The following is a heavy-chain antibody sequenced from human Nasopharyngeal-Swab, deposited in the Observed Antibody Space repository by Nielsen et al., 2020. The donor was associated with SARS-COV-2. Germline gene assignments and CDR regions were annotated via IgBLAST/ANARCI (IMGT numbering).Heavy chain of an antibody. CDR1: GYSFTSYW. Sequence: GESLKISCKGSGYSFTSYWIGWVRQMPGKGLEWMGIIYPGDSDTRYSPSFEGQVTISADKSISTAYLQWSSLKASDTAMYYCARQRQYCSGGSCYSKRFDPWGQGTLVTVSS. D-gene: IGHD2-15*01. CDR3: ARQRQYCSGGSCYSKRFDP. CDR2: IYPGDSDT. J-gene: IGHJ5*02. V-gene: IGHV5-51*01.